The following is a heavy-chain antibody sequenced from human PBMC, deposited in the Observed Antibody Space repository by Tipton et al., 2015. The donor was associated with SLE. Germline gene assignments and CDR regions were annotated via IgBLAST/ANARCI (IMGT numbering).Heavy chain of an antibody. CDR2: IYYSGST. D-gene: IGHD2-15*01. Sequence: TLSLTCSVSGDSISSSSYYWGWIRQSPGKGLEWIGSIYYSGSTYNNPSLKSRVTMSVDTSKSQFSLQLTAVTAADTAVYYCARHCQLYSFVYWGQGTLVPVSS. J-gene: IGHJ4*02. CDR3: ARHCQLYSFVY. V-gene: IGHV4-39*07. CDR1: GDSISSSSYY.